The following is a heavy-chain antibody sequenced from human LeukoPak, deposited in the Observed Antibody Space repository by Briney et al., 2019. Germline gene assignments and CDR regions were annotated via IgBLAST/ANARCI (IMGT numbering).Heavy chain of an antibody. V-gene: IGHV4-59*01. CDR3: SRDDCNGNGCNYY. J-gene: IGHJ4*02. D-gene: IGHD2-21*02. Sequence: PSETLSLTCTISGGSISTYYWSWIRQPPGKGLEWIGSISYSGGPNYNPSLESRVTISVDTSKRQFSLKLTSVTAADTAVYYCSRDDCNGNGCNYYWGQGTLVTVSS. CDR1: GGSISTYY. CDR2: ISYSGGP.